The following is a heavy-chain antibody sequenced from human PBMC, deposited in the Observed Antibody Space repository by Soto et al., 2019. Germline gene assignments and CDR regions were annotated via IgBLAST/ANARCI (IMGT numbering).Heavy chain of an antibody. CDR3: AGYEYSRSPPYYYYGMDV. V-gene: IGHV3-11*06. Sequence: QVQLVESGGGLVKPGGSLRLSCAASGFTFSDYYMSWIRQAPGKGLEWVSYISSSSSYTNYADSVKGRFTISRDNAKNSLYLQMNSLRAEDTAVYYCAGYEYSRSPPYYYYGMDVWGQGTTVTVSS. CDR2: ISSSSSYT. J-gene: IGHJ6*02. D-gene: IGHD6-6*01. CDR1: GFTFSDYY.